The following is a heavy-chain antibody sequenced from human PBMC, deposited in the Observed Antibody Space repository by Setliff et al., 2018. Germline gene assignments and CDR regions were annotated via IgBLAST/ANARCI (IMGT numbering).Heavy chain of an antibody. J-gene: IGHJ5*02. CDR2: IYYSGST. V-gene: IGHV4-34*01. CDR1: GGSFSGYY. CDR3: ARQSVRGLADNNWFDP. Sequence: SETLSLTCAVYGGSFSGYYWSWIRQHPGKGLEWIGYIYYSGSTYYNPSLKSRVTISVDTSKNQSSLKLSSVTAADTAMYYCARQSVRGLADNNWFDPWGQGTLVTSPQ. D-gene: IGHD2-15*01.